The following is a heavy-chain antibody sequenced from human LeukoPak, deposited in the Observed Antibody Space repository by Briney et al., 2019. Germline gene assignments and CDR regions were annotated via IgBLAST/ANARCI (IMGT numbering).Heavy chain of an antibody. CDR1: GGSISRYY. Sequence: PSETLSLTCTVSGGSISRYYWSWIRQPAGKGLEWIGRIYTSGSTNYNPSLKSRVTMSVDTSKNQFSLKLSSVTAADTAVYYCARDRDSNSPLASWFDPWGQGTLVTVSS. V-gene: IGHV4-4*07. CDR2: IYTSGST. CDR3: ARDRDSNSPLASWFDP. D-gene: IGHD4-11*01. J-gene: IGHJ5*02.